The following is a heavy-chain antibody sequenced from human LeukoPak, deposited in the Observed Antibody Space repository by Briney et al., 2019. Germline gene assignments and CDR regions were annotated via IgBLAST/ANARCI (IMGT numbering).Heavy chain of an antibody. CDR3: AREEIFGVVSNWFDP. D-gene: IGHD3-3*01. CDR2: INPNSGGT. Sequence: ASVKVSCKASGYTFTGHYMHWVRQAPGQGLEWMGRINPNSGGTNYAQKFQGRVTMTRDTSISIAYMELSRLRSDDTAVYYCAREEIFGVVSNWFDPWGQGTLVTVSS. V-gene: IGHV1-2*06. CDR1: GYTFTGHY. J-gene: IGHJ5*02.